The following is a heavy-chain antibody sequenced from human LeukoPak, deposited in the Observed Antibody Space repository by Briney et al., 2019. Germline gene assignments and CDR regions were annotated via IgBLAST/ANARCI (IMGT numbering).Heavy chain of an antibody. CDR3: ARDLTDIAVVVAATGPGGFDP. V-gene: IGHV3-21*01. CDR1: GFTFSSYS. J-gene: IGHJ5*02. CDR2: ISSSSSYI. Sequence: GGSLRLXCAASGFTFSSYSMNWARQAPGKGLEWVSSISSSSSYIYYADSVKGRFTISRDNAKNSLYLQMNSLRAEDTAVYYCARDLTDIAVVVAATGPGGFDPWGQGTLVTVSS. D-gene: IGHD2-15*01.